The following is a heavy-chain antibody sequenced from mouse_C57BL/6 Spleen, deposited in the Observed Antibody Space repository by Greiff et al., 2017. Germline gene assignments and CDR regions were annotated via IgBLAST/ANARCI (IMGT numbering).Heavy chain of an antibody. CDR2: INPSSGYT. CDR3: ARDYYYGSSFFAY. Sequence: QVQLKQSGAELARPGASVKMSCKASGYTFTSYTMHWVKQRPGQGLEWIGYINPSSGYTKYNQKFKDKATLTADKSSSTAYMQLSSLTSEDSAVYYCARDYYYGSSFFAYWGQGTLVTVSA. J-gene: IGHJ3*01. V-gene: IGHV1-4*01. CDR1: GYTFTSYT. D-gene: IGHD1-1*01.